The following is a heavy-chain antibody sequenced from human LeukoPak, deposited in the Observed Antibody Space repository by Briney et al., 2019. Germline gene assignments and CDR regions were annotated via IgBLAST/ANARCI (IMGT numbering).Heavy chain of an antibody. J-gene: IGHJ4*02. Sequence: GGSLRLSCAASGFTFSSYGMHWVRQAPGKGLEWVAVISYDGSNKYYADSVKGRFTFSRDNSKNTLYLQMNSLRAEDTAVYYCAKDKSRGRVVTAPGAYWGQGTLVTVSS. V-gene: IGHV3-30*18. CDR1: GFTFSSYG. CDR3: AKDKSRGRVVTAPGAY. D-gene: IGHD2-21*02. CDR2: ISYDGSNK.